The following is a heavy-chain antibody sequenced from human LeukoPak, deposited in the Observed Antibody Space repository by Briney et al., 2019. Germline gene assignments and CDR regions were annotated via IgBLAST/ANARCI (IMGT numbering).Heavy chain of an antibody. D-gene: IGHD3-10*01. CDR3: ARRSVSGSSYFDS. V-gene: IGHV3-23*01. Sequence: PGGSLRLSCVASGFTFSNHGMGWVRQAPGKGLEWASRISNSGDSTYSADSVKGRFTISRDNSKNTLSLQMNSLRAEDTAVYFCARRSVSGSSYFDSWGQGTLVTVSS. J-gene: IGHJ4*02. CDR2: ISNSGDST. CDR1: GFTFSNHG.